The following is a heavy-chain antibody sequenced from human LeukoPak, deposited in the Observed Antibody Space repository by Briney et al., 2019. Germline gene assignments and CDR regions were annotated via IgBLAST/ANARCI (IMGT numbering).Heavy chain of an antibody. J-gene: IGHJ4*02. CDR2: ISSGSSYT. CDR1: GFTFSDYY. Sequence: PGESLRLSCAASGFTFSDYYMSWIRQAPGKGLEWVSYISSGSSYTKYADSVKGRFTISRDNAKSSLYLQMNSLRAEDTAVYYCARERACSFDYWGQGTLVTVSS. V-gene: IGHV3-11*05. CDR3: ARERACSFDY. D-gene: IGHD2-15*01.